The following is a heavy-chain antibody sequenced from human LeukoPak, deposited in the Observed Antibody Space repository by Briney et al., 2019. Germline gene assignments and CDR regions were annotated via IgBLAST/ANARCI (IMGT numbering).Heavy chain of an antibody. CDR1: GFXVSRNY. D-gene: IGHD3-10*01. CDR2: IYSDGRT. CDR3: ATSASSVRGSDY. Sequence: GGSLRLSCAASGFXVSRNYMSWVRQAPGKGLEWVSVIYSDGRTYYADSVKGRFTISRDNSKNTLSLQVNSLTAEDTAVYYCATSASSVRGSDYWGQGTLVTVSS. V-gene: IGHV3-53*01. J-gene: IGHJ4*02.